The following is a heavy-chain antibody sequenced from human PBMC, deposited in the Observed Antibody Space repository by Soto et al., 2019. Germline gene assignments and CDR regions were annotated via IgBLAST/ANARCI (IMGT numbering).Heavy chain of an antibody. CDR3: ARDPPLSMIVVVGVDDF. CDR1: GFTLTNEN. J-gene: IGHJ4*02. CDR2: ISSRSTFI. V-gene: IGHV3-21*06. D-gene: IGHD3-22*01. Sequence: PGGSLRLSCTVLGFTLTNENMNWVRQAPGKGLEWVSSISSRSTFINYADSVKGRSTISRDNDKGLVYLQMNSLRAEDTAVYYCARDPPLSMIVVVGVDDFWGQGTLVTVSS.